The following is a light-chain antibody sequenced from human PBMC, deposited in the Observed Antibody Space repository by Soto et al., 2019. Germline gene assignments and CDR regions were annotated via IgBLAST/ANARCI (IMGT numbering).Light chain of an antibody. CDR1: QSVSSD. J-gene: IGKJ1*01. CDR2: GAS. V-gene: IGKV3-15*01. CDR3: QQYNTWHPKMA. Sequence: VVTQSPATLSVFPGETATLSCRASQSVSSDLAWYQQRPGQAPRLLIYGASTRATGLPARFRGSGSGTEVRLTISSLQSEDFATYYCQQYNTWHPKMAFGRGTKVEIK.